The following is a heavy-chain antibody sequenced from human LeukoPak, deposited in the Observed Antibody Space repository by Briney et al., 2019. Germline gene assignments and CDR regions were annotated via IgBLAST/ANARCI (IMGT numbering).Heavy chain of an antibody. J-gene: IGHJ4*02. CDR3: ARGQQYDILTGFDY. D-gene: IGHD3-9*01. Sequence: SQTLSLTCTVSGGSISSGGYSWSWIRQPPGKGLEWIGYIYHSGSTYYNPSLKSRVTISIDRSKNQFSLKLSSVTAADTAVYYCARGQQYDILTGFDYWGQGTLVTVSS. CDR1: GGSISSGGYS. V-gene: IGHV4-30-2*01. CDR2: IYHSGST.